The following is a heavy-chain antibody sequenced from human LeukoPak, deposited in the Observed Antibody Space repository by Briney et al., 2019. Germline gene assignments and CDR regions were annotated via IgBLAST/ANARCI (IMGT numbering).Heavy chain of an antibody. CDR2: IESNGLT. D-gene: IGHD3-10*01. J-gene: IGHJ5*01. CDR3: AKAATYFYGSVTYDWFES. CDR1: GFIFNNYW. Sequence: GSLRLSCAASGFIFNNYWMTWARQAPGKGLMWVSRIESNGLTLYADSVRDRFTISRDNGKNTIYLQMNSLRVDDTAIYYCAKAATYFYGSVTYDWFESWGQGTLVTVSS. V-gene: IGHV3-74*01.